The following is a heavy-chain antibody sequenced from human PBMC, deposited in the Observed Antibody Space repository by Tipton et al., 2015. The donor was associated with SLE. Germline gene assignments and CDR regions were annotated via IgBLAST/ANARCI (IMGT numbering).Heavy chain of an antibody. CDR1: GGSISSSSYY. J-gene: IGHJ3*02. V-gene: IGHV4-39*07. D-gene: IGHD7-27*01. CDR3: ARGWGYLDAFDI. CDR2: IYYSGST. Sequence: LRLSCTVSGGSISSSSYYWGWIRQPPGKGLEWIGSIYYSGSTYYNPSLKSRVTISVDTSKNQFSLKLSSVTAADTAVYYCARGWGYLDAFDIWGQGTMVTVSS.